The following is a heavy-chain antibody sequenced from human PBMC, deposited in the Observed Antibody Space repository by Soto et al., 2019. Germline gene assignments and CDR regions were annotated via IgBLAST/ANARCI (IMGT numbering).Heavy chain of an antibody. Sequence: EVQLVASGGGLVQPGGSPRLSCAASGFTVSSNYMSWVRQAPGKGLEWVSVIYSGDNTYYADSVKGRFTISRDNSKNTLCLQMNSLRAEDTAVYYCARVTNYCSGGSCYSGGLDYWGQGTRVTVSS. CDR2: IYSGDNT. D-gene: IGHD2-15*01. CDR3: ARVTNYCSGGSCYSGGLDY. CDR1: GFTVSSNY. J-gene: IGHJ4*02. V-gene: IGHV3-66*01.